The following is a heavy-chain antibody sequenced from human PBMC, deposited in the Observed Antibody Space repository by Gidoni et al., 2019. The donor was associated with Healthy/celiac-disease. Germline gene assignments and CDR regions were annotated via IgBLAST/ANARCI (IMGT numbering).Heavy chain of an antibody. CDR2: ISSSSSYT. V-gene: IGHV3-11*06. J-gene: IGHJ4*02. CDR3: ARALAGSTDY. D-gene: IGHD2-15*01. CDR1: GFTFSDYY. Sequence: QVQLVASGGRLFMPGGSLRLSCAASGFTFSDYYMSWIRQAPGKGLEWVSYISSSSSYTNYADSVKGRFTISRDNAKNSLYLQMNSLRAEDTAVYYCARALAGSTDYWGQGTLVTVSS.